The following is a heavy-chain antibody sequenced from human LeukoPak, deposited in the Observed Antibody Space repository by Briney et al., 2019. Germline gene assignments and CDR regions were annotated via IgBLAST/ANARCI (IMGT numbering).Heavy chain of an antibody. V-gene: IGHV4-61*05. CDR3: ARDDGGYSSSWYSYAFDI. CDR2: IYYSGST. J-gene: IGHJ3*02. Sequence: SETLSLTCTVSGGSISSSSYYWGWIRQPPGKGLEWIGYIYYSGSTNYNPSLKSRVTMSVDTSKNQFSLKLSSVTAADTAVYYCARDDGGYSSSWYSYAFDIWGQGTMVTVSS. D-gene: IGHD6-13*01. CDR1: GGSISSSSYY.